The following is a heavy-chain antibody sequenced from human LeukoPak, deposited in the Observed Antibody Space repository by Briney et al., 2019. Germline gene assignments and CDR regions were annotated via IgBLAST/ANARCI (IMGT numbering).Heavy chain of an antibody. CDR3: AKGTPYSSYFHYALDV. Sequence: GRSLRLSCAASGFTFSSYGMHWLRQAPGKGLEWVAVISYDGSNEYYADSVKGRFTISTDNSKNPLYVQMNSLTAEDTAVYYCAKGTPYSSYFHYALDVWGQGTTVTVSS. D-gene: IGHD2-21*01. J-gene: IGHJ6*02. CDR1: GFTFSSYG. V-gene: IGHV3-30*18. CDR2: ISYDGSNE.